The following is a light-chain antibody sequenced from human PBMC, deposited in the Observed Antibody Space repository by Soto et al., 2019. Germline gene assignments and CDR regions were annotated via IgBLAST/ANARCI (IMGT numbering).Light chain of an antibody. CDR1: HGISSY. CDR3: HQRQSWPRT. Sequence: IQLTQSPSSLSASVGDRVTITCRASHGISSYLAWYQQKPGKALKLLIYAASTLQSGVPSRFSASGSGTDFTLTISDVQPEDFALYYCHQRQSWPRTFGQGTKVDIK. CDR2: AAS. J-gene: IGKJ1*01. V-gene: IGKV1-9*01.